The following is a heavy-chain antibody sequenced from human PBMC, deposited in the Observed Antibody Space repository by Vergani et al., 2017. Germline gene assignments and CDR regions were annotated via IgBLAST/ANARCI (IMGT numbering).Heavy chain of an antibody. J-gene: IGHJ6*03. V-gene: IGHV4-31*03. Sequence: QVQLQESGPGLVKPSQTLSLTCTVPGGPICSGGYYWSWIRQPPGKGLEWIGYIYYSGSTYYNPFLKSRVTISVDTYKNQFSLKLSSVTAADTAVYYWARIGQWVTRHYYGYYYMGVWGKGTTVTVSS. CDR3: ARIGQWVTRHYYGYYYMGV. D-gene: IGHD5-18*01. CDR1: GGPICSGGYY. CDR2: IYYSGST.